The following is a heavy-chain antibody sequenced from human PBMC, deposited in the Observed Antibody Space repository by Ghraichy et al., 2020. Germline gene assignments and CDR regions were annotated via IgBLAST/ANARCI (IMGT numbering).Heavy chain of an antibody. Sequence: GGSLRLTCAASGFTFSSYGMHWVRQAPGKGLEWVAVISYDGSNKYYADSVKGRFTISRDNSKNTLYLQMNSLRAEDTAVYYCAKERYETDYDFWSGPLYYFDYWGQGTLVTVSS. CDR3: AKERYETDYDFWSGPLYYFDY. CDR1: GFTFSSYG. J-gene: IGHJ4*02. D-gene: IGHD3-3*01. CDR2: ISYDGSNK. V-gene: IGHV3-30*18.